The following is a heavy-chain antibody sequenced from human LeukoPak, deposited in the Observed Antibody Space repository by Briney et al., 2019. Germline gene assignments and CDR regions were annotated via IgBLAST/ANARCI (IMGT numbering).Heavy chain of an antibody. Sequence: GGSLRLSCVASGFSFSTNWMDWVRQAPGKGLEWVANIKRGGREKNYVDSVKGRFTISRDNAKNSLYLEMNSLRAEDTAVYYCAKEGNWNLDYWGQGALVTVSS. J-gene: IGHJ4*02. CDR1: GFSFSTNW. V-gene: IGHV3-7*01. D-gene: IGHD1-1*01. CDR2: IKRGGREK. CDR3: AKEGNWNLDY.